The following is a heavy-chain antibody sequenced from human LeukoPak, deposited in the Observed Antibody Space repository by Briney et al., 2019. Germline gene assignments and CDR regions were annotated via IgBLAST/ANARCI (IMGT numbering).Heavy chain of an antibody. CDR2: IIGSSGST. D-gene: IGHD5-12*01. CDR3: AIGGYDYVEVAYFDY. J-gene: IGHJ4*02. CDR1: GFTFSNYA. Sequence: GGSLRLSCAASGFTFSNYAMNWVRQAPGKGLEWVSTIIGSSGSTFYADSVKGRFTISKDTSKNTLYLHMSSLRADDTAVYYCAIGGYDYVEVAYFDYWGQGTLVTVSS. V-gene: IGHV3-23*01.